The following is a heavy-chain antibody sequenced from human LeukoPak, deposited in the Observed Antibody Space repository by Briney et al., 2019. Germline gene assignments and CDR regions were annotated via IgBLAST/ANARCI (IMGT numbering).Heavy chain of an antibody. CDR2: ISSSSSYI. CDR1: GFTFSSYS. CDR3: ARDVVGAITWFDP. Sequence: GGSLRLSCAASGFTFSSYSMNWVRQAPGKGLEWVSSISSSSSYIYYADSVKGRFTISRDNAKNSLYLQMNSLRAEDTAVYYCARDVVGAITWFDPWGQGTLVTVSS. V-gene: IGHV3-21*01. D-gene: IGHD1-26*01. J-gene: IGHJ5*02.